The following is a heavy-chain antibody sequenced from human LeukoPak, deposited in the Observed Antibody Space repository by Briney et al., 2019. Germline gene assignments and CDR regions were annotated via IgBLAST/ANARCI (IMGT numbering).Heavy chain of an antibody. J-gene: IGHJ4*02. CDR3: ASMVRGFHDY. CDR2: INSDGSST. D-gene: IGHD3-10*01. CDR1: GFTFSRYW. Sequence: PGGSLRLSCAASGFTFSRYWMHWVRQAPGKGLVWASRINSDGSSTSYTDSVKGRFTISRDNAKNTLYLQMNSLRAEDTAVYYCASMVRGFHDYWGQGTLVTVSS. V-gene: IGHV3-74*01.